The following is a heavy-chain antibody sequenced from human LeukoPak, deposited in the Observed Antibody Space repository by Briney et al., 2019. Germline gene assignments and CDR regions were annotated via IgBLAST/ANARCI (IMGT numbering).Heavy chain of an antibody. CDR1: GGSFSSYY. CDR3: ARVATTQYCFDY. Sequence: SETLSLTCAVYGGSFSSYYWSWIRQPPGKGLEWIGEINHSGSTNYNPSLKSRVTISVDTSKNQFSLKLSSVTAADTAVYYCARVATTQYCFDYWGQGTLVTVSS. J-gene: IGHJ4*02. V-gene: IGHV4-34*01. D-gene: IGHD5-12*01. CDR2: INHSGST.